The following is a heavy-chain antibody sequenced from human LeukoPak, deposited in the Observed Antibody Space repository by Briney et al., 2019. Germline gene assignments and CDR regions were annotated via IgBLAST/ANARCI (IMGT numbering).Heavy chain of an antibody. CDR2: IKQDGSEK. D-gene: IGHD3-10*01. Sequence: GGSLRLSCAASGLTFSSYWMSWVRQAPGKGLEWVANIKQDGSEKYYVGSVKGRFTISRDNAKNSLYLQMNSLRAEDTAVYYCATVGGSAGSYFASWGQGTLVTVSS. V-gene: IGHV3-7*05. CDR3: ATVGGSAGSYFAS. J-gene: IGHJ4*02. CDR1: GLTFSSYW.